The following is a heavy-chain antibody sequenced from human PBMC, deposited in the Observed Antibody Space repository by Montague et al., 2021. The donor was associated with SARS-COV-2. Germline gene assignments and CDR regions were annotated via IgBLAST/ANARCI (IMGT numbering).Heavy chain of an antibody. CDR2: IYYSGST. D-gene: IGHD3-10*01. Sequence: SETLSLTCTASGGSISSSSNYWGWMRQPPGKGLEWIGCIYYSGSTYYNSSLKSRVTISVDTSKNQFSLKLNSVTAADTAVYYCARLVWFGELSSENWFDPWGQGTLVTVSS. CDR1: GGSISSSSNY. CDR3: ARLVWFGELSSENWFDP. V-gene: IGHV4-39*01. J-gene: IGHJ5*02.